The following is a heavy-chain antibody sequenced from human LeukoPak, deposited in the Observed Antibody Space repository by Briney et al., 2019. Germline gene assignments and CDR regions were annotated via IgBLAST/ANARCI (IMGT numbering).Heavy chain of an antibody. CDR3: ARDSHLSRLLDY. CDR1: GFTFSASW. CDR2: MNLDGSVT. J-gene: IGHJ4*02. V-gene: IGHV3-74*01. Sequence: GGSLRLSCEASGFTFSASWMYWVRQPPGKGVVWVSRMNLDGSVTSYADSVEGRFTISRDNAKNTLYLQMDSVRADDTAIYYCARDSHLSRLLDYWGQGTPVTVSS.